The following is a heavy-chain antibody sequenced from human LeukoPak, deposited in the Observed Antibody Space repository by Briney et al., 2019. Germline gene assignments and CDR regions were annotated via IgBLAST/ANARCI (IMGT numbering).Heavy chain of an antibody. V-gene: IGHV1-2*02. Sequence: AAVTVSYKASGYTFTGYYMHWVRQAPGQGGEWMGWINPNSGGTNYTQKFQGSVTMTRDTSISTAYMELSRLRSDDTAVYYCASSGDCCNWFDPWGQGTLVTVSS. J-gene: IGHJ5*02. CDR3: ASSGDCCNWFDP. CDR1: GYTFTGYY. CDR2: INPNSGGT. D-gene: IGHD2-21*02.